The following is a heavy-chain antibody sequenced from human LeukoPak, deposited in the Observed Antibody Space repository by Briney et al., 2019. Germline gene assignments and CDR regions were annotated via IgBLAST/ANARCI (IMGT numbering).Heavy chain of an antibody. CDR3: ARKVAMAPYYFDY. CDR1: GDSIIRSYYY. J-gene: IGHJ4*02. D-gene: IGHD6-19*01. V-gene: IGHV4-39*02. CDR2: ISYVGSI. Sequence: SETLSLTCTVSGDSIIRSYYYWGWIRQPPGKGLEWIGTISYVGSIYYNPSLKSRVTISVDTSKNHFSLKLTSVTARDTAVYYCARKVAMAPYYFDYWGQGTLVTVSS.